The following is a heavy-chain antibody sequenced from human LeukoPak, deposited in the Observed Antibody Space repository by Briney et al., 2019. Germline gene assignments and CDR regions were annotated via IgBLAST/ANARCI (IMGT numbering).Heavy chain of an antibody. CDR1: GVSVSSGSYY. CDR2: IYYSGNT. J-gene: IGHJ6*02. Sequence: SSETLSLTCTVSGVSVSSGSYYWSWIRQPPGKGLEWIGYIYYSGNTNCNPSLKSRVTISVDTSKDQFSLRLSSVTTADTAVYYCARDYTVSRYYYFYGMDVWGQGTTVTVSS. D-gene: IGHD3-16*01. V-gene: IGHV4-61*01. CDR3: ARDYTVSRYYYFYGMDV.